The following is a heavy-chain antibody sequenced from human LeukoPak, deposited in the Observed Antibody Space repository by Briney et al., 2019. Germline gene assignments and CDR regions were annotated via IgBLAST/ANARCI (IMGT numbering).Heavy chain of an antibody. CDR3: ARTYYYDSSGYVNWFDP. CDR2: IIPTLGIA. Sequence: SVKVSCKASGGTFSSYAISWVRQAPGQGLEWMGRIIPTLGIANYAQKFQGRVTITADKSTSTAYMELSSLRSEDTAVYYCARTYYYDSSGYVNWFDPWGQGTLVTVSS. V-gene: IGHV1-69*04. CDR1: GGTFSSYA. J-gene: IGHJ5*02. D-gene: IGHD3-22*01.